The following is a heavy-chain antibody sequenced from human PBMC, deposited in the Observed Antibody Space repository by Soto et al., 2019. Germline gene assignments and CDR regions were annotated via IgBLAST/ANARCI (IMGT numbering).Heavy chain of an antibody. J-gene: IGHJ4*02. CDR3: ALKKRAATAFDS. D-gene: IGHD1-26*01. CDR2: IFYSGST. CDR1: GGSISSYY. V-gene: IGHV4-59*12. Sequence: PSETLSLTCTVSGGSISSYYWSWFRQPPGKGLEWIGYIFYSGSTNYNPSLKSRVTMSVDTSKNRFSLKLTSVTAADTAVYYCALKKRAATAFDSWGQGTLVTVSS.